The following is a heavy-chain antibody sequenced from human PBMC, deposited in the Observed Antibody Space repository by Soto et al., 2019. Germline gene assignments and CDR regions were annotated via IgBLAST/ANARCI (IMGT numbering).Heavy chain of an antibody. CDR3: ARAYYYGSGSYLPTLNWFDP. Sequence: PGESLKISCKGSGYSFTSYWIGWVRQMPGKGLEWMGIIYPGDSDTRYSPSFQGQVTISADKSISTAYLQWSSLKASDTAMYYCARAYYYGSGSYLPTLNWFDPWGQGTLVTVSS. D-gene: IGHD3-10*01. J-gene: IGHJ5*02. V-gene: IGHV5-51*01. CDR1: GYSFTSYW. CDR2: IYPGDSDT.